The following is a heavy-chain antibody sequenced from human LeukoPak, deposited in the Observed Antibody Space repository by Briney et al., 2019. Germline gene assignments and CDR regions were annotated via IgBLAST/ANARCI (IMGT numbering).Heavy chain of an antibody. V-gene: IGHV3-66*02. J-gene: IGHJ4*02. CDR1: KFTVSSNY. CDR3: ASSYCINTSCYFLDQ. Sequence: GGSLRLSCAASKFTVSSNYMSWARQAPEKGLEWISVIYTSGNTYYADSVKGRFTISRDSSKNTLYLQMNSLRPEDTAIYYCASSYCINTSCYFLDQWGQGTLVTVSS. D-gene: IGHD2-2*01. CDR2: IYTSGNT.